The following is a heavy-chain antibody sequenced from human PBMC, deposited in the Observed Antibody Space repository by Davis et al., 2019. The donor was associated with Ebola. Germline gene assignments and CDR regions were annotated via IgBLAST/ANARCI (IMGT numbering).Heavy chain of an antibody. Sequence: AASVKVSCKASGYTFTSYGISWVRQAPGQGLEWMGWISAFSGNTNYAQKLQGRVTMTTDTFTSTAYMELRSLRSDDTAVYYCARRDYGDYGAFWGQGTLVTVSS. CDR1: GYTFTSYG. J-gene: IGHJ4*02. CDR2: ISAFSGNT. D-gene: IGHD4-17*01. V-gene: IGHV1-18*01. CDR3: ARRDYGDYGAF.